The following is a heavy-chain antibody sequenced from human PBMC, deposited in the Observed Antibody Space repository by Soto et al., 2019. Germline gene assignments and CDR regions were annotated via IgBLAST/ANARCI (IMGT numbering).Heavy chain of an antibody. CDR3: ARDLSVYDFWSGYRDY. CDR1: GFTFSSYW. J-gene: IGHJ4*02. Sequence: GGSLRLSCAASGFTFSSYWMSWVRQAPGKGLEWVANIKHDGSEKYYVDSVKGRFTISRDNAKNSLYLQMNSLRAEDAAVYYCARDLSVYDFWSGYRDYWGQGTLVTVSS. CDR2: IKHDGSEK. V-gene: IGHV3-7*01. D-gene: IGHD3-3*01.